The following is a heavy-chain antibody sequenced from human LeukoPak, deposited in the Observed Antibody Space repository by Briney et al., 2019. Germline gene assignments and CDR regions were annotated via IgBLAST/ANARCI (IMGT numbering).Heavy chain of an antibody. Sequence: PGGSLRLSCAASGFTFSDYHMNWVRQAPGKGLEWVAYISSASNYIYYADSVKGRLTVSRDNAKNSLYLQMDSLRAEDTAVYYCAKGPLRGTAAAIDYWGQGTLVTVSS. CDR1: GFTFSDYH. CDR3: AKGPLRGTAAAIDY. CDR2: ISSASNYI. D-gene: IGHD2-2*01. J-gene: IGHJ4*02. V-gene: IGHV3-21*01.